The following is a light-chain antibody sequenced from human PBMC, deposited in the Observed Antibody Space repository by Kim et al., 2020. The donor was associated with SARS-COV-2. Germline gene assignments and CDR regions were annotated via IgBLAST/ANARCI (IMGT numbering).Light chain of an antibody. Sequence: DIHMTQSPSTLSASVGDRVSITCRASQRISTWLAWYQQKPGKAPKVLIYSASTLESGVPSRFSGSGSGTEFTLTISSLQPDDFATYYCQQYSSNPYTFGQGTKLEI. J-gene: IGKJ2*01. CDR2: SAS. V-gene: IGKV1-5*03. CDR3: QQYSSNPYT. CDR1: QRISTW.